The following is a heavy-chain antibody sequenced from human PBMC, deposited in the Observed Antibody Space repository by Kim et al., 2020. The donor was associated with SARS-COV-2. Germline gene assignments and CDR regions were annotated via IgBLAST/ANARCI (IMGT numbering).Heavy chain of an antibody. CDR3: ARDSITMIVVPEGDYYYYGRDV. CDR2: ISSSSSYI. J-gene: IGHJ6*02. V-gene: IGHV3-21*01. Sequence: GGSLRLSCAASGFTFSSYSMNWVSQAPGKGLEWVSSISSSSSYIYYADSVKGRFTISRDNAKNSLYLQMNSLRAEDTAVYYCARDSITMIVVPEGDYYYYGRDVWGQGTTVTVSS. CDR1: GFTFSSYS. D-gene: IGHD3-22*01.